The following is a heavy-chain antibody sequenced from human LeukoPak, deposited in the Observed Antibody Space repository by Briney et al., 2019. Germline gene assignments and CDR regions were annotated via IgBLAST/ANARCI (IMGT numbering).Heavy chain of an antibody. CDR3: AKDLYFDY. CDR2: ISGSGDVT. V-gene: IGHV3-23*01. Sequence: AGGSVRLSCAASGFSFRSYAMSWVRQVPGKGLEWVSLISGSGDVTYYADSVQGRFTISRDNSKNTLYLRMSSLRAEDTAVYYCAKDLYFDYWGQGTLVTVSS. CDR1: GFSFRSYA. J-gene: IGHJ4*02.